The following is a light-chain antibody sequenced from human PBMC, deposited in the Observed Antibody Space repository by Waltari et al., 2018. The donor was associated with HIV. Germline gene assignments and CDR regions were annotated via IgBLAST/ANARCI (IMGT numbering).Light chain of an antibody. CDR1: QGITSW. V-gene: IGKV1D-12*01. Sequence: DIQMTQSPSSVSASVGVSVSLTIRASQGITSWVDWHKQKPGKAPKLQIYAASSLQSGVPSRFRGSRSGTDFTLTISSLQTEDFATVDSQQANSLPRTYGGGIKVEIK. CDR3: QQANSLPRT. J-gene: IGKJ4*01. CDR2: AAS.